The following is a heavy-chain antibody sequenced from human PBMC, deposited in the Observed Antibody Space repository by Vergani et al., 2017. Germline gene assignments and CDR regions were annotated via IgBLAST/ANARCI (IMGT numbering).Heavy chain of an antibody. V-gene: IGHV3-23*01. CDR2: ISGSGGST. J-gene: IGHJ3*02. CDR3: AKDGPRGTAFDI. CDR1: GFTFSSYA. D-gene: IGHD1-1*01. Sequence: EVQLLESGGGLVQPGGSLRLSCAASGFTFSSYAMSWVRQAPGTGLEWVSAISGSGGSTYYADSVKGRFTISRDNSKNTLYLQMNSRRAEDTAVYYCAKDGPRGTAFDIWGQGTMVTVSS.